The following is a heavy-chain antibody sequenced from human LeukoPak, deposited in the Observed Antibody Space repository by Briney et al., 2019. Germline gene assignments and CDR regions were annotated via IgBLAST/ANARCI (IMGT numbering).Heavy chain of an antibody. D-gene: IGHD3-22*01. CDR2: IRGSGGST. V-gene: IGHV3-23*01. J-gene: IGHJ4*02. Sequence: PGGSLRLSCAASGLTFTSDAMRWVGQAPGKGLEWVSAIRGSGGSTYYADSVKGRFTISRDNSKNTLYLQMNSLRAEDTAVYYCTIARHYDCSSYLPPLFDYWGQGTLVTVSS. CDR3: TIARHYDCSSYLPPLFDY. CDR1: GLTFTSDA.